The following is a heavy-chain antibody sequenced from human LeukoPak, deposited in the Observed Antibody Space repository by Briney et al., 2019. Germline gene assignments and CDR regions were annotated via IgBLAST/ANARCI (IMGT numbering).Heavy chain of an antibody. J-gene: IGHJ6*02. Sequence: GASVKVSCKASGYAFTGYYMHWVRQAPGQGLEWMGWINPNSGGTNYAQKFQGRVTMTRDTSVSTAYMELSRLRSDDTAVYYCARDRGPEFGDSYYYGMDVWGQGTTVTVSS. V-gene: IGHV1-2*02. CDR1: GYAFTGYY. D-gene: IGHD3-16*01. CDR2: INPNSGGT. CDR3: ARDRGPEFGDSYYYGMDV.